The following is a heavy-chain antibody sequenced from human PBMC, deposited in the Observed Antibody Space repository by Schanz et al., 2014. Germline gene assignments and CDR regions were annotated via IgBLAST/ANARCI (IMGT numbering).Heavy chain of an antibody. V-gene: IGHV3-33*01. Sequence: VQLLDSGGGLVQPGTSLILSCSVSGFSLNTYGIHWFRQPAGKGLEWVAVIWNNGVTKYYADSVRGRFTISRDRFQNTLYLRMSSLRAEDTAVYYCARDSGPYYDKSMDVWGQGTTVAVSS. D-gene: IGHD3-9*01. CDR3: ARDSGPYYDKSMDV. CDR2: IWNNGVTK. J-gene: IGHJ6*02. CDR1: GFSLNTYG.